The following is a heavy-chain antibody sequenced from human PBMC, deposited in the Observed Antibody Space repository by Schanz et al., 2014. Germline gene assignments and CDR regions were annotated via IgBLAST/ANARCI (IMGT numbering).Heavy chain of an antibody. CDR3: VRDSFFAFDY. CDR2: IGNGGVTI. Sequence: VQLVESGGGLVQPGGSLRLSCTASGFPFSDYFMAWIRQPPGRGLEWVSYIGNGGVTIYYADSVKGRFTMSRDNAKNSVFLQMNSLRAEDTAVYYCVRDSFFAFDYWGQGTLVTVSS. CDR1: GFPFSDYF. J-gene: IGHJ4*02. V-gene: IGHV3-11*04. D-gene: IGHD3-3*01.